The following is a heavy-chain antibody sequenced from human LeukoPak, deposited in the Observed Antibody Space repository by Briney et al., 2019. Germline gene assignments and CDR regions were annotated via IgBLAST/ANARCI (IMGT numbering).Heavy chain of an antibody. CDR3: VRSYGQRNFDY. D-gene: IGHD3-16*01. V-gene: IGHV5-51*01. J-gene: IGHJ4*02. CDR2: IYPGDSET. Sequence: GESLKISCKGFGYTFTSYWIGWVRQMAGKGLEWMGIIYPGDSETRYSPSFQGRVTFSADKSINTAYLQWSTLKAADSAMYYCVRSYGQRNFDYWGQGTLVTVSS. CDR1: GYTFTSYW.